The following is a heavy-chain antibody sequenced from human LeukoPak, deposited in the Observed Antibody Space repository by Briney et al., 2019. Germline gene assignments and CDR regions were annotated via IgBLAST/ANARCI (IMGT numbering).Heavy chain of an antibody. V-gene: IGHV1-24*01. CDR1: GYTLTELS. CDR3: ATDPGETVPAAKGPRGDYCYGMDV. Sequence: GASVKVSCKVSGYTLTELSTHWVRQAPGKGLEWMGGFDPEDGETIYAQKFQGRVTMTEDTSTDTAYMELNSLRSDDTAVYYCATDPGETVPAAKGPRGDYCYGMDVWGQGTTVTVSS. CDR2: FDPEDGET. D-gene: IGHD2-2*01. J-gene: IGHJ6*02.